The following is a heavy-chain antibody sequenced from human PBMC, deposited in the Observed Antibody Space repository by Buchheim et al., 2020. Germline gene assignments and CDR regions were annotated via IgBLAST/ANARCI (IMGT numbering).Heavy chain of an antibody. D-gene: IGHD6-19*01. CDR1: GFTFSSYA. V-gene: IGHV3-30*18. CDR2: ISYDGSDK. J-gene: IGHJ4*02. CDR3: AKSHSSDWYSFDY. Sequence: QVQLVESGGGVVQPGRSLRLSCAASGFTFSSYAMHWVRQAPGKGLEWVAVISYDGSDKYYADSVKGRFTISRDNSKNTLSLQMNSLRAEDTAVYYCAKSHSSDWYSFDYWGQGTL.